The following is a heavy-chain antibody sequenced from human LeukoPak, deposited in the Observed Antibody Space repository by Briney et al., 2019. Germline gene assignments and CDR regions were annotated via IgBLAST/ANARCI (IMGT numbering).Heavy chain of an antibody. Sequence: GGSLRLSCAASGFTFGRYSMNWVRQAPGKGLEWVSSISISSTYIYYSDSVKGRFTISRDNTENSLYLQMSSLRVEDTAVYYCARDLLRTKVRDGYFDSWGQGTLVTVSS. D-gene: IGHD3-10*01. CDR2: ISISSTYI. CDR1: GFTFGRYS. CDR3: ARDLLRTKVRDGYFDS. V-gene: IGHV3-21*01. J-gene: IGHJ4*02.